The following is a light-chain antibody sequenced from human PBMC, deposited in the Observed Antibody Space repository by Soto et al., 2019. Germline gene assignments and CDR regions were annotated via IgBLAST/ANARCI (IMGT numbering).Light chain of an antibody. CDR1: SSDVGGYNY. V-gene: IGLV2-14*03. CDR3: ISYKSSSTLV. CDR2: DVN. Sequence: QSALTQPASVSGSPGQSITISCTGTSSDVGGYNYVSWYQHHPGKAPKLMIYDVNNRPSGVSNRFSGSKSGNTASLTISGLQAEDEADYYCISYKSSSTLVFGGGTKLTVL. J-gene: IGLJ3*02.